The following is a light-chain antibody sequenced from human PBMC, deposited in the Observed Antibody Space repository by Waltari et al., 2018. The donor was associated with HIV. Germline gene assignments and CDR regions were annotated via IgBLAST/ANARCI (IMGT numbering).Light chain of an antibody. CDR1: QSINSW. V-gene: IGKV1-5*03. CDR2: EAS. CDR3: QQYKTYSTT. J-gene: IGKJ1*01. Sequence: DIQMTQSPSTLSASVGARVTITCRASQSINSWLAWYQQKPGKAPRLLISEASSLKSGVPSRFSGSESGTEFTLIINSLQPDDFATYYCQQYKTYSTTFGQGTNVEIK.